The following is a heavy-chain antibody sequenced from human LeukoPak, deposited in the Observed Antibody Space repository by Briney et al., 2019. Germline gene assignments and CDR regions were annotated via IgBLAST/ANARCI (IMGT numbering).Heavy chain of an antibody. CDR1: GGSFSGYY. Sequence: PSETLSLTCAVYGGSFSGYYWSWIRQPPGKGLEWIGEINHSGSTNYNPSLKSRVTISVDTSKNQFSLKLSSVTAADTAVYYCARALIAYYDSSGYYFDYWGQGTLVTVSS. CDR3: ARALIAYYDSSGYYFDY. CDR2: INHSGST. D-gene: IGHD3-22*01. V-gene: IGHV4-34*01. J-gene: IGHJ4*02.